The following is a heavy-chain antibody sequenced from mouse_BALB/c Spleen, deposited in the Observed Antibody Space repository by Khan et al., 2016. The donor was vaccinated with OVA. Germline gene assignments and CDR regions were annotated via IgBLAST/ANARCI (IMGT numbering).Heavy chain of an antibody. V-gene: IGHV3-2*02. Sequence: VQLKESGPGLVKPSQSLSLTCTVTGYSINSGYAWNWSRQFPGNKLEWMGYISYSGGTSYNPSLKSRISITRDTSKNPFFLQLNSVTTEDTANYYGARGNNYGYYFDYWGQGTTLTVSS. CDR1: GYSINSGYA. J-gene: IGHJ2*01. CDR2: ISYSGGT. CDR3: ARGNNYGYYFDY. D-gene: IGHD1-1*01.